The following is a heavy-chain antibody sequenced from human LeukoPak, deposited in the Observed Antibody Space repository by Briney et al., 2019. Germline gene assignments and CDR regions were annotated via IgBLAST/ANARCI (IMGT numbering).Heavy chain of an antibody. CDR2: IHSDGSTT. CDR1: GFTFSSYW. CDR3: ARGGSTRADY. J-gene: IGHJ4*02. V-gene: IGHV3-74*01. Sequence: GGSLRLSRAASGFTFSSYWMHWVRQAPGKGLVWVSRIHSDGSTTSYADSVKGRFTISRDNANNTLYLQMNSLRAEDTAVYYCARGGSTRADYWGQGTLVTVSS. D-gene: IGHD6-13*01.